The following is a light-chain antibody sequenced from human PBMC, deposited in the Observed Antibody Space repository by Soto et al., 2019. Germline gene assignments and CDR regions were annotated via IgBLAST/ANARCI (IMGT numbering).Light chain of an antibody. CDR1: QSVNNNF. CDR3: HHYAGSPRT. V-gene: IGKV3-20*01. J-gene: IGKJ2*01. Sequence: ETVLTQSPGAVSLSPGERATLSCRTSQSVNNNFLAWYQQKPGQAPRLLIYGVFNSASGIPDWFSGSGSGTDFTLTISGLEPEDSAVYYCHHYAGSPRTFGQGTKLEIK. CDR2: GVF.